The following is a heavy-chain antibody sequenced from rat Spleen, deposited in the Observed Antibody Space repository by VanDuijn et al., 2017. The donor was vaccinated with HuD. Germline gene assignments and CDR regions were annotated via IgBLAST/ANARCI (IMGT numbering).Heavy chain of an antibody. CDR2: IIYDGSGT. V-gene: IGHV5S10*01. D-gene: IGHD1-11*01. CDR3: TTANNGGFSELYYFDY. CDR1: GFTFSDYN. Sequence: EVQLVESDGGLVQPGRSLKLSCAASGFTFSDYNMAWVRQAPKKGLEWVATIIYDGSGTYYRDSVRGRFTISRNNAKSTLYLQMDSLRSEDTATYYCTTANNGGFSELYYFDYWGQGVMVTVSS. J-gene: IGHJ2*01.